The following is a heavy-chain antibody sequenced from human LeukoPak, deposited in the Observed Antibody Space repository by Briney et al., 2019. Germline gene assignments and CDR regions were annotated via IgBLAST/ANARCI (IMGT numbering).Heavy chain of an antibody. CDR3: ARDGYGPTDY. V-gene: IGHV4-59*11. J-gene: IGHJ4*02. CDR2: IYHNGDT. Sequence: PSETLSLTCTVSGGSFTGPYWSWMRQTPGKGLEWIGYIYHNGDTKYNPSLKSRVTMSVDTSKNQFSLKLSSVTPADTAVYYCARDGYGPTDYWGKGSLVTVSS. CDR1: GGSFTGPY. D-gene: IGHD5-18*01.